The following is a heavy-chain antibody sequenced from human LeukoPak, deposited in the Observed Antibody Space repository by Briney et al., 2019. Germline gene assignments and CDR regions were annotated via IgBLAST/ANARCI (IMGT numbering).Heavy chain of an antibody. Sequence: GGSLRLSCAASGFTFSSYATSWVRQAPGTGLEWVSSISSSSSYIYYADSVKGRFTISRDNAKNSLYLQMNSLRAEDTAVYYCARDFSGGYWGQGTLVTVSS. V-gene: IGHV3-21*01. CDR2: ISSSSSYI. D-gene: IGHD3-16*01. CDR3: ARDFSGGY. CDR1: GFTFSSYA. J-gene: IGHJ4*02.